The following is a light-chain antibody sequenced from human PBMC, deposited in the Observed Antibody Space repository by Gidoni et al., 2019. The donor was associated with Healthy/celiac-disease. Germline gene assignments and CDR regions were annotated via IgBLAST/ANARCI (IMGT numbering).Light chain of an antibody. CDR3: QSYDSSLSGSGV. V-gene: IGLV1-40*01. Sequence: QSVLTPPPSVSGAPGPRVTISCTGSSSNIGAGYDVHWYQQLPGTAPKLLIYGNSNRPSGVPDRFSGSKSGTSASLAITGLQAEDEADYYCQSYDSSLSGSGVFGGGTKLTVL. CDR1: SSNIGAGYD. CDR2: GNS. J-gene: IGLJ2*01.